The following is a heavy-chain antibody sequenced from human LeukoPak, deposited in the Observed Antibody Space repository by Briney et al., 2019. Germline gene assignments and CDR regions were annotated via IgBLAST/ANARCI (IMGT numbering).Heavy chain of an antibody. J-gene: IGHJ4*02. V-gene: IGHV1-24*01. Sequence: ASVKVSCKVSGYTLTELSMHWVRQAPGKGLEWMGSFDPEDGETIYVQKFQGRVTMTEDTSTDTAYMELSSLRSEDTAVYYCATLGDSSGYYLLYYFDYWGQGTLVTVSS. CDR1: GYTLTELS. CDR2: FDPEDGET. D-gene: IGHD3-22*01. CDR3: ATLGDSSGYYLLYYFDY.